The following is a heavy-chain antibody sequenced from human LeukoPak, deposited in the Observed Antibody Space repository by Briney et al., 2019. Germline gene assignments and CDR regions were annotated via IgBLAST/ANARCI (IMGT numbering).Heavy chain of an antibody. CDR1: GGSISSGSYY. J-gene: IGHJ6*03. Sequence: SQTLSLTCTVSGGSISSGSYYWSWIRQPAGKGLEWIGRIYTSGSTNYNPSLNSRVTISVDTSKNQFSLRLSSVTAADTAVYYCARNPPEVYYYYYMDVWGKGTTVTVSS. CDR3: ARNPPEVYYYYYMDV. V-gene: IGHV4-61*02. CDR2: IYTSGST.